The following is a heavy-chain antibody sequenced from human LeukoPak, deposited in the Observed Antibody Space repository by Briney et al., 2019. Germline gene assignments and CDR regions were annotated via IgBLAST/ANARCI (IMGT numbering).Heavy chain of an antibody. V-gene: IGHV1-18*01. CDR1: GYTFTSYG. J-gene: IGHJ5*02. CDR2: ISAYNGNT. D-gene: IGHD3-22*01. Sequence: ASVKVSCKASGYTFTSYGISWVREAPGQGLEWMGWISAYNGNTNYAQKLQGRVTMTTDTSTSTAYMELRSLRSDDTVVYYCASQYYYDSSGYPTWGQGTLVTVSS. CDR3: ASQYYYDSSGYPT.